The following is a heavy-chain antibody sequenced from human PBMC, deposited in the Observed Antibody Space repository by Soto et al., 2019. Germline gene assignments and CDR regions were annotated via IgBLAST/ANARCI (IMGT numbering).Heavy chain of an antibody. D-gene: IGHD3-10*01. CDR1: GFSLSTSGVG. J-gene: IGHJ5*02. CDR3: AHRLPYYYGSGSYRYNWFDP. CDR2: IYWDDDK. V-gene: IGHV2-5*02. Sequence: QITLKESGPTLVKPTQTLTLTCTFSGFSLSTSGVGVGWIRQPPGKALEWLALIYWDDDKRYSPSLKSRLTITKDTSKNQVVLTMTNMDPVDTATYHCAHRLPYYYGSGSYRYNWFDPWGQGTLVTVSS.